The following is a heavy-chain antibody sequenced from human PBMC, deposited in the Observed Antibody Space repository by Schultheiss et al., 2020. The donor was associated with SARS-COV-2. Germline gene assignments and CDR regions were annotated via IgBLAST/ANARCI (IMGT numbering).Heavy chain of an antibody. CDR1: GFTFSTYN. CDR2: ISSTGVYI. D-gene: IGHD1-1*01. J-gene: IGHJ6*02. V-gene: IGHV3-21*04. CDR3: AKVMGYNWNDGSSGMDV. Sequence: GESLKISCAASGFTFSTYNMNWVRQAPGTGLEWVSSISSTGVYIYYADSLKGRFTISRDNAKNSLYLQMNSLRAEDTALYYCAKVMGYNWNDGSSGMDVWGQGTTVTVSS.